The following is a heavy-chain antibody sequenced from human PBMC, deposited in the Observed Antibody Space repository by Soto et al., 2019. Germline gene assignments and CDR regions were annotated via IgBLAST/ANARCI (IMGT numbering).Heavy chain of an antibody. J-gene: IGHJ4*02. Sequence: QVQLLQSGAEVKKPGASMKVSCQASGYTFTKYGISWVRQAPGQGLEWIGWISPDNGKTVYAQNIQRRVPMSTDTSTSTAYMELRSLRSADTAGYYCARERSAWSGFYFDHWGQGTLVSVSS. D-gene: IGHD3-10*01. V-gene: IGHV1-18*04. CDR3: ARERSAWSGFYFDH. CDR2: ISPDNGKT. CDR1: GYTFTKYG.